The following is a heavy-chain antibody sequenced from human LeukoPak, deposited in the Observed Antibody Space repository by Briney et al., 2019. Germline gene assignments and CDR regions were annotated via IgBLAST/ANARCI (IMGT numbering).Heavy chain of an antibody. CDR2: IYPGDSDT. D-gene: IGHD3-22*01. J-gene: IGHJ4*02. CDR3: ARSGTLLYYYDY. Sequence: GESLQISCKGSGYSFTSYWIGWVRHMPGKGLGWMGIIYPGDSDTRYSPSFQGQVTISADKSINTAYLQWSSLKASDTAMYYCARSGTLLYYYDYWGQGTLVTVSS. CDR1: GYSFTSYW. V-gene: IGHV5-51*01.